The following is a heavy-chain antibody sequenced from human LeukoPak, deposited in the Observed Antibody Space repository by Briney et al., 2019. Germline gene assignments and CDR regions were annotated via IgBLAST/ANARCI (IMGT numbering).Heavy chain of an antibody. CDR1: GFTISSYS. Sequence: PGGSLRLSCAASGFTISSYSMNWVRQAPGKGLEWVSSISSSSSYIYYADPVKGRFTISRDNAKNSLYLQMNSPRAEDTAVYYCARVNADYCGGDCYAFDIWGQGTMVTVSS. D-gene: IGHD2-21*02. V-gene: IGHV3-21*01. CDR3: ARVNADYCGGDCYAFDI. CDR2: ISSSSSYI. J-gene: IGHJ3*02.